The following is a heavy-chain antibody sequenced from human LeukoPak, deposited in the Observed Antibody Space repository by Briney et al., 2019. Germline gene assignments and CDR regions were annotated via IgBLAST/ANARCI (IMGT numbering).Heavy chain of an antibody. CDR2: IYYNGST. CDR1: GGSISSSSYY. V-gene: IGHV4-39*07. Sequence: SETLSLTCTVSGGSISSSSYYWGWIRQPPGKGLEWIGSIYYNGSTYYNPSLKSRVTISVDTSKNQFSLKLSSVTAADTAVYYCARAPYYYGSASSYAFDIWGQGTMVTVSS. CDR3: ARAPYYYGSASSYAFDI. D-gene: IGHD3-10*01. J-gene: IGHJ3*02.